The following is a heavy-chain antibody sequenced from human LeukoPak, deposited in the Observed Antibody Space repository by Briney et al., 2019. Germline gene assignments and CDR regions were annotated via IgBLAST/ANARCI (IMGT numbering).Heavy chain of an antibody. Sequence: SETLSLTCTVSGGSTGSYYWSWIRQPPGKGLEWIGYIYYSGSTNYNPSLKSRVTISVDTSKNQFSLKLSSVTAADTAVYYCARPASDISSGNYYNEEAFDIWGQGTMVTVSS. D-gene: IGHD3-10*01. CDR2: IYYSGST. J-gene: IGHJ3*02. CDR1: GGSTGSYY. CDR3: ARPASDISSGNYYNEEAFDI. V-gene: IGHV4-59*08.